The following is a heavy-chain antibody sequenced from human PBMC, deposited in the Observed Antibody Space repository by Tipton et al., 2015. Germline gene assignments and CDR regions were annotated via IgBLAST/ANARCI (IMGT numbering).Heavy chain of an antibody. CDR2: ISYSGTT. J-gene: IGHJ4*02. Sequence: TLSLTCTVSGGSISSYYWSWIRQSPGKGLEWIGYISYSGTTNFNPSLKCRVTISVDTSKNQFFLNLSSVTATDTVVYYCARARGRHGGLFDSWGQGTLVTVSS. CDR3: ARARGRHGGLFDS. D-gene: IGHD4-23*01. CDR1: GGSISSYY. V-gene: IGHV4-59*13.